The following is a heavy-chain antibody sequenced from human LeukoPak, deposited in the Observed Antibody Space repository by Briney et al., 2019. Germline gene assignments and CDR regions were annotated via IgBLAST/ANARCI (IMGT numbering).Heavy chain of an antibody. V-gene: IGHV3-30*03. CDR1: GFTFSSYG. CDR2: ISYDGTNK. Sequence: PGGSLRLSCAVSGFTFSSYGMHWVRQAPGKGLEGVAVISYDGTNKYYAASVKGRFTISRDNSKNTLYLQMNSLRAEDTAVYYCAIGLQLWAPIDYWGQGTLVTVSS. J-gene: IGHJ4*02. D-gene: IGHD5-18*01. CDR3: AIGLQLWAPIDY.